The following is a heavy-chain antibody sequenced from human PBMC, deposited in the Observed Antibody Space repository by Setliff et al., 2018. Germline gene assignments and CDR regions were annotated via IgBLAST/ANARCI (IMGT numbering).Heavy chain of an antibody. J-gene: IGHJ5*02. Sequence: PGGSLRLSCAASGFTFSSYAMHWVRQAPGKGLEWVAVISYDGSNKYYADSVKGRFTISRDNSKNTLYLQMNSLRAEDTAVYYCARDNAKTIKYWFDPWGQGTLVTVSS. CDR2: ISYDGSNK. V-gene: IGHV3-30*04. CDR1: GFTFSSYA. D-gene: IGHD3-3*01. CDR3: ARDNAKTIKYWFDP.